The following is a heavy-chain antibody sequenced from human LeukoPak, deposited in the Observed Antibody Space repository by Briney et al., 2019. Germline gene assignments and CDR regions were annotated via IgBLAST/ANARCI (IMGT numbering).Heavy chain of an antibody. J-gene: IGHJ5*02. Sequence: PSETLSLTCTVSGGSISSYYWSWIRQPPGKGLEWIGYIYYSGSTNYNPSLKSRVTISVDPSKNQFSLKLSSVTAADTAVYYCARDAGGYSYGLAFDPWGQGTLVTVSS. CDR2: IYYSGST. D-gene: IGHD5-18*01. CDR1: GGSISSYY. V-gene: IGHV4-59*01. CDR3: ARDAGGYSYGLAFDP.